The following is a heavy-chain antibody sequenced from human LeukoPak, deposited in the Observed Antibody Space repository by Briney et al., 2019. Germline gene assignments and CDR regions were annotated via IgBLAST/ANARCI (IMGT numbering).Heavy chain of an antibody. D-gene: IGHD2-2*01. J-gene: IGHJ3*02. Sequence: SETLSLTCTVSGGSLSSYYWSWIRQPPGKGLEWIGHIYYSGSTDYNPSLKSRVTISADTSKKHFSLKLTSVTAADTAVYYCVRVSRPHAFDIWGQGTMVTVSS. CDR2: IYYSGST. V-gene: IGHV4-59*01. CDR1: GGSLSSYY. CDR3: VRVSRPHAFDI.